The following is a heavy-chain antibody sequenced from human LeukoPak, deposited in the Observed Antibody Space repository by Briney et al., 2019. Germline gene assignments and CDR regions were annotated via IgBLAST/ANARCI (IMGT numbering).Heavy chain of an antibody. Sequence: HGESLKISCKGSGYSFTSYWISWVRQAPGQGLEWMGGIIPLFGTANYAQKFQGRVTISAVESMSTAYMQLSSLRSVDTAVYYCARGWLAESTVVTPYNYWGQGALVTVSS. CDR1: GYSFTSYW. CDR2: IIPLFGTA. D-gene: IGHD4-23*01. J-gene: IGHJ4*02. V-gene: IGHV1-69*01. CDR3: ARGWLAESTVVTPYNY.